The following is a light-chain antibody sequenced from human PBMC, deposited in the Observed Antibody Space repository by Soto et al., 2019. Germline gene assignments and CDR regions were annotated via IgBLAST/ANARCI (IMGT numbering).Light chain of an antibody. CDR2: EAS. Sequence: EIVMTQSPATLSVSPWEIATLSCRASQSVGGNLAWYQQRPGQAPRLLIFEASTRATGIPARFSGSGSGTEFTLSISSLQSEDFAVYYCQQRGNWPLTFGGGTKVDIK. CDR1: QSVGGN. J-gene: IGKJ4*01. V-gene: IGKV3-15*01. CDR3: QQRGNWPLT.